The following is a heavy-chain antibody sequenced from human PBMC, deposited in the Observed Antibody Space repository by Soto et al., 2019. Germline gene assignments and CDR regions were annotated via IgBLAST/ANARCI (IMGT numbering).Heavy chain of an antibody. CDR3: ARASFASGGWSC. V-gene: IGHV3-21*01. D-gene: IGHD6-19*01. CDR2: ISSASGYI. J-gene: IGHJ4*02. CDR1: GFSFRNYA. Sequence: EVQLLESGGGLVKPGGSLRLSCVASGFSFRNYAMNWVRQAPGKGLEWVSSISSASGYIFYGDSVKGRVTISRDNAENALNLQLSSLGTDATGVYYCARASFASGGWSCWGQGAQVTVSS.